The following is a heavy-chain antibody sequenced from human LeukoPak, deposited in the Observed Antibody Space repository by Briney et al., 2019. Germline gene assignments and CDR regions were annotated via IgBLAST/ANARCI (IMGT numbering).Heavy chain of an antibody. CDR3: ARSLTQGTTTFDI. Sequence: GESLKISCKGSGNSFTNYWIVWVRPMPGKGLEWMGIIYPGDSDTKYSPFLQGQVTISADKSISTAYLQWSSLKASDTAMYYCARSLTQGTTTFDIWGQGTMVTVSS. D-gene: IGHD1-26*01. J-gene: IGHJ3*02. V-gene: IGHV5-51*01. CDR2: IYPGDSDT. CDR1: GNSFTNYW.